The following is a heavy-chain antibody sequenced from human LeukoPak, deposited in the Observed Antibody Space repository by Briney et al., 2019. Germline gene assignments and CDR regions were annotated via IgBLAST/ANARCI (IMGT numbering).Heavy chain of an antibody. D-gene: IGHD3-22*01. CDR3: AKESTYYYDSSVDGYFDY. J-gene: IGHJ4*02. CDR2: ISYEGSNK. Sequence: GGSLRLSCAASAFTFSSYGMHWVRQAPGKGLEWVAVISYEGSNKYYADSVKGRLTISRDNSKNTLYLQMNSLRAEDTAVYYCAKESTYYYDSSVDGYFDYWGQGTLVTVSS. CDR1: AFTFSSYG. V-gene: IGHV3-30*18.